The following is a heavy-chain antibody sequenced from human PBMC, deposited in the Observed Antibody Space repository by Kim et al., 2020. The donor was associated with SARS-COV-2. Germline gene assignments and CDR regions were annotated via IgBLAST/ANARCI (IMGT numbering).Heavy chain of an antibody. D-gene: IGHD6-19*01. J-gene: IGHJ5*02. CDR1: GYTFTSYD. CDR3: ARHRSGQSDIWFDP. CDR2: MNPNSGNT. Sequence: ASVKVSCKASGYTFTSYDLNWVRQATGQGLEWLGWMNPNSGNTGYAEKFRGRVTMTREISTNTAYMELSSLTSEDTAIYYCARHRSGQSDIWFDPWGQGTLVTVSS. V-gene: IGHV1-8*01.